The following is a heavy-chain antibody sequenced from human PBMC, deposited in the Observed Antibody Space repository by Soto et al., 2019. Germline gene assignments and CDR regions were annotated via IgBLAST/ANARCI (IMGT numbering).Heavy chain of an antibody. J-gene: IGHJ3*01. CDR3: AHSGLSESQHVADAFDY. D-gene: IGHD2-2*01. CDR1: GFSLDASAVG. V-gene: IGHV2-5*02. Sequence: QITLRESGPTLVKPTQTLTLTCTFSGFSLDASAVGVGWIRQPPGKTLEWLALIYWDDDKRYNPYLQSRLTLTNDTSKNQVVLTMTNMDPVDTATYYCAHSGLSESQHVADAFDYWVQGTMVTVSS. CDR2: IYWDDDK.